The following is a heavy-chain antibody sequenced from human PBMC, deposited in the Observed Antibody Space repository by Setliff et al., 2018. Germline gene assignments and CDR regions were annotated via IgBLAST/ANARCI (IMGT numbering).Heavy chain of an antibody. CDR1: GGTFSSYA. J-gene: IGHJ6*02. CDR3: AVVGVVRNNYYYYGMDV. D-gene: IGHD2-15*01. V-gene: IGHV1-69*05. CDR2: IIPIFGTA. Sequence: GPSVKVSCKASGGTFSSYAISWVRQAPGQGLEWMGGIIPIFGTANYAQKFQGRVTITTDESTSTAYMELSSLRSEDTAVYYCAVVGVVRNNYYYYGMDVWGQGTTVTVSS.